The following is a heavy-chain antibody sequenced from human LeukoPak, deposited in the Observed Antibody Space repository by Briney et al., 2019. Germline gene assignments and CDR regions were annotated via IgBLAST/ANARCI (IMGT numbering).Heavy chain of an antibody. D-gene: IGHD3-10*01. V-gene: IGHV1-18*01. J-gene: IGHJ4*02. CDR1: GYTFTSYG. CDR3: ATDLTPYGSGSYYNNPGY. CDR2: ISAYNGNT. Sequence: ASVKVSCKASGYTFTSYGISWVRQAPGQGLEWMGWISAYNGNTNYAQKLQGRVTMTTDTSTSTAYMEPRSLRSDDTAVYYCATDLTPYGSGSYYNNPGYWGQGTLVTVSS.